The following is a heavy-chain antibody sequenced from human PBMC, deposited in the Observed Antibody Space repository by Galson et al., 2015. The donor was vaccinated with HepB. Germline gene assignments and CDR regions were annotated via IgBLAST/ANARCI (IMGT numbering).Heavy chain of an antibody. J-gene: IGHJ3*02. CDR1: GDSVSSNSAA. V-gene: IGHV6-1*01. D-gene: IGHD6-19*01. CDR2: TYYRSKWYN. Sequence: CAISGDSVSSNSAAWNWIRQSPSRGLEWLGRTYYRSKWYNDYAVSVKSRITINPDTSKNRFSLQLNSVTPEDTAVYYCASAKAVDTDDAFDIWGQGTMVTVSS. CDR3: ASAKAVDTDDAFDI.